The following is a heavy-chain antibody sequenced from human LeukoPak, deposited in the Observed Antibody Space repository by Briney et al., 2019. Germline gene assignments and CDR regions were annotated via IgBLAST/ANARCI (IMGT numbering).Heavy chain of an antibody. Sequence: GGSLRFSCAASGFTFSSYAMSWVRQAPGKGLEWVSAIGGSGGSTYYADSVKGRFTISRDNSKNTLYLQMNSLRAEDTAVYYCAKGVYCSSTSCLSFDIWGQGTKVTVSS. J-gene: IGHJ3*02. D-gene: IGHD2-2*01. CDR3: AKGVYCSSTSCLSFDI. V-gene: IGHV3-23*01. CDR2: IGGSGGST. CDR1: GFTFSSYA.